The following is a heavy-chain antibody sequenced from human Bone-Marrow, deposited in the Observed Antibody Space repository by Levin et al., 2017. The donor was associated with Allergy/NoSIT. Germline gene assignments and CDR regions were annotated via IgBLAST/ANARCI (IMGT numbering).Heavy chain of an antibody. CDR3: TRARRVGQNWLHP. V-gene: IGHV1-46*01. CDR2: MNPSDGTT. Sequence: GASVKVSCKASGFTSYYIHWVRQAPGQGLEWMGIMNPSDGTTSYAQNFQGRLTMTGDTSTNILYMELSSLRSDDTAIYYCTRARRVGQNWLHPWGQGTLVTVSS. J-gene: IGHJ5*02. CDR1: GFTSYY. D-gene: IGHD1-26*01.